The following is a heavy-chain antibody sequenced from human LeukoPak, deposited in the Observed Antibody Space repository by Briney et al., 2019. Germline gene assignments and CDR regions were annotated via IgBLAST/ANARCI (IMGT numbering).Heavy chain of an antibody. CDR2: IYYWGST. CDR1: GGSISSYY. CDR3: ARAIPTYDFWSGYYTGPDYYGMDV. V-gene: IGHV4-59*01. Sequence: SETLSLTCTVSGGSISSYYWSWIRQPPGKGLEWIGHIYYWGSTNNYSSLKRRVTITVDTSKIQFSLKLSSVTAADTAVYYCARAIPTYDFWSGYYTGPDYYGMDVWGQGTTVTVSS. J-gene: IGHJ6*02. D-gene: IGHD3-3*01.